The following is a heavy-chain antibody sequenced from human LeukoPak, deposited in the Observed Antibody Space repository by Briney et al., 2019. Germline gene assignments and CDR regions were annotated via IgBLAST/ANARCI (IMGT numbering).Heavy chain of an antibody. Sequence: PSETLSLTCAVYGVSFSGYYWSWIRQPPGKGPEWIGEINHSGSTNYNPSLKSRVTISVDTSKNQFSLKLSSVTAADTAVYYCARGLRRAGFGEYRVYYYYYYMDVWGKGTTVSVSS. J-gene: IGHJ6*03. CDR3: ARGLRRAGFGEYRVYYYYYYMDV. V-gene: IGHV4-34*01. CDR1: GVSFSGYY. D-gene: IGHD3-10*01. CDR2: INHSGST.